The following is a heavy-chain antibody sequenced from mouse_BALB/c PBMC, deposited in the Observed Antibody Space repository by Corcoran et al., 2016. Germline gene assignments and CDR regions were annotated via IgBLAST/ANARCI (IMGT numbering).Heavy chain of an antibody. CDR2: ISCDNGAT. D-gene: IGHD2-4*01. J-gene: IGHJ2*01. V-gene: IGHV1S34*01. CDR1: GYSFTGYY. CDR3: ASTTMITSSFDY. Sequence: LVKTGASVKISCKASGYSFTGYYMHWVKQSHGKSLEWIGYISCDNGATSYNQKFKGKATFTVDTSSSTAYMQFNSLISEDSAVYYCASTTMITSSFDYWGQGTTLTVSS.